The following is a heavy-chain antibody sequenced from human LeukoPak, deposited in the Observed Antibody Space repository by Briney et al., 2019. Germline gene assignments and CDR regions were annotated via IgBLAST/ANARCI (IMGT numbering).Heavy chain of an antibody. CDR3: ARASTTVTSDWFDP. CDR2: INPNSGVS. Sequence: ASVKVSCKTSGYSFTGYYMQWVRQAPGQGLEWMGWINPNSGVSNYAQKFQGRVTMTRDTSISTAYMELSRLRSDDTAVYYCARASTTVTSDWFDPWGQGALVTVSS. CDR1: GYSFTGYY. J-gene: IGHJ5*02. D-gene: IGHD4-17*01. V-gene: IGHV1-2*02.